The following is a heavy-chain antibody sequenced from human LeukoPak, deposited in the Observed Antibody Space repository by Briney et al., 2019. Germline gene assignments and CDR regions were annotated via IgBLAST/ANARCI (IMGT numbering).Heavy chain of an antibody. Sequence: QPGGSLRLSCAASGFTFSSYGMHWVRQAPGKGLEWVAVIWYDGSNKYYADSVKGRFTISRDNSKNTLYLQMNSLKPEDTAVYYCAKSYVLKYDYENGRGDAFDIWGQGTTVTVSS. CDR1: GFTFSSYG. CDR3: AKSYVLKYDYENGRGDAFDI. J-gene: IGHJ3*02. V-gene: IGHV3-30*02. CDR2: IWYDGSNK. D-gene: IGHD3-22*01.